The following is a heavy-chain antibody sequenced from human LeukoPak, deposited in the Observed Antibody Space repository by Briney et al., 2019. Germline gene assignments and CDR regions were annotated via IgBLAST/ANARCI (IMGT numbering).Heavy chain of an antibody. CDR3: NIAASPNWFDP. CDR2: ISSNGGST. CDR1: GFTFSSYA. D-gene: IGHD6-13*01. J-gene: IGHJ5*02. V-gene: IGHV3-64D*09. Sequence: GGSLRLSCSASGFTFSSYAMHWVRQAPGQGLEYVSAISSNGGSTYYADSVKGRFTISRDNSKNTLYLQMSSLRAEDTAVYYCNIAASPNWFDPWGQGTLVTVSS.